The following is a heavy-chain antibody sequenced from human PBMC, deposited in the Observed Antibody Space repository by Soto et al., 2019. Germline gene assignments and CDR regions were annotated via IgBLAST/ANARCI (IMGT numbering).Heavy chain of an antibody. V-gene: IGHV4-39*07. D-gene: IGHD6-19*01. Sequence: PSETLSLTCTVSGGSISSSDYYWGWIRQPPGKGLEWIGNIYYSGSASYNPSLKSRVTISVDTSKNQFSLKLSSVTAADTAVYYCARVGYSSGWYDGAFDIWGQGTMVTVSS. CDR3: ARVGYSSGWYDGAFDI. J-gene: IGHJ3*02. CDR2: IYYSGSA. CDR1: GGSISSSDYY.